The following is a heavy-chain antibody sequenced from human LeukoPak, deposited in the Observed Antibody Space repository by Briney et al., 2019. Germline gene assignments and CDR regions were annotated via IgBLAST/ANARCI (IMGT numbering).Heavy chain of an antibody. Sequence: ETLSLTCSVSGVSVSSSNSYWGWIRQAPGKGLEWVSTVSGGGGRTTYYADSVKGRFTISRDNSKNTLYLQMNSLRDEDTAVYYCAKSVHSAMVTGYFDYWGQGTLVTVSS. D-gene: IGHD5-18*01. CDR1: GVSVSSSNSY. V-gene: IGHV3-23*01. J-gene: IGHJ4*02. CDR2: VSGGGGRTT. CDR3: AKSVHSAMVTGYFDY.